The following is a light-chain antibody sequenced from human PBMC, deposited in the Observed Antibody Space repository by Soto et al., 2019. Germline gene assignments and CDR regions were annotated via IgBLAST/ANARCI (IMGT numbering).Light chain of an antibody. CDR1: QSISSW. J-gene: IGKJ1*01. CDR3: QQYINSLRT. Sequence: DIQMTQSPSTLSASVGDRITITCRASQSISSWLAWYQQKPGKAPKLLIYKASSLESGVPSRFSGSESGTEFTLTISSLQPDDFATYYCQQYINSLRTFGQGTKVDIK. CDR2: KAS. V-gene: IGKV1-5*03.